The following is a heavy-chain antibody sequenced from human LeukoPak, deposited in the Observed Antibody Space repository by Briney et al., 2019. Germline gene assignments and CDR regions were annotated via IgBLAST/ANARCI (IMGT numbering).Heavy chain of an antibody. CDR3: APGIFDWLTREEYYFDY. D-gene: IGHD3-9*01. V-gene: IGHV4-4*07. CDR2: IYTSGNT. CDR1: GGSFSIYY. Sequence: SETLSLTCTVSGGSFSIYYWSWIRQPAGKGLEWIGRIYTSGNTNYNPSLKSRVTMSVDTSKNQFSLKLSSVTAADTAVYYCAPGIFDWLTREEYYFDYWGQGTLVTVSS. J-gene: IGHJ4*02.